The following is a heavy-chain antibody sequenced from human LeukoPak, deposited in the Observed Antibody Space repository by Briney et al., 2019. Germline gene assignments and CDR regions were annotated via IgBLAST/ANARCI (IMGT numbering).Heavy chain of an antibody. CDR1: GFTFSSYG. CDR2: ITGSGTFT. Sequence: PGRSLRLSCAASGFTFSSYGMHWVRQAPGKGLDWVSAITGSGTFTYYADSVKGRFTISRDNSKNTVYLQMNSLRAEDTGVYYCAKSGGYMDVWGKGTTVTISS. CDR3: AKSGGYMDV. V-gene: IGHV3-23*01. J-gene: IGHJ6*03.